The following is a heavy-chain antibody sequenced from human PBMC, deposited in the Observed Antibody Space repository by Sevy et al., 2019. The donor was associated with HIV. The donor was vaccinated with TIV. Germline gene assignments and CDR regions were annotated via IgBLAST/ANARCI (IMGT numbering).Heavy chain of an antibody. CDR2: INSDGSET. CDR3: VRWLFGSDWFLGVF. CDR1: GFTFSKYW. D-gene: IGHD6-19*01. Sequence: GGSLRLSCGASGFTFSKYWMQWVRQAPGKGLVWLSRINSDGSETNYADSVKGRFTISRDNAKNTLYLEMNRLRAEDTAIYDCVRWLFGSDWFLGVFWGQGTLVTVSS. J-gene: IGHJ4*02. V-gene: IGHV3-74*01.